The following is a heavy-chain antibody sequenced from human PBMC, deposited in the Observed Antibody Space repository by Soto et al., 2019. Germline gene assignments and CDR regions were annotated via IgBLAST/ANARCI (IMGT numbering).Heavy chain of an antibody. J-gene: IGHJ6*03. CDR1: GYTFTGYY. CDR2: INPNSGGT. D-gene: IGHD5-18*01. CDR3: ARETYSYGTVYYYYYMDV. V-gene: IGHV1-2*04. Sequence: ASVKVSCKASGYTFTGYYMHWVRQAPGQGLEWMGWINPNSGGTNYAQKFQGWVTMTRDTSISTAYMELSRLRSDDTAVYYCARETYSYGTVYYYYYMDVWGKGTTVTVSS.